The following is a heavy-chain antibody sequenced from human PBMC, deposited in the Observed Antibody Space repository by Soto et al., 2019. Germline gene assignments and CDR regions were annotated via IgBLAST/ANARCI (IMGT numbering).Heavy chain of an antibody. J-gene: IGHJ6*02. V-gene: IGHV1-69*01. CDR1: GGTFSSYA. CDR2: IIPIFGTA. D-gene: IGHD1-26*01. Sequence: QVQLVQSGAEVKKPGSSVKVSCKASGGTFSSYAISWVRQAPGQGLEWMGGIIPIFGTANYAQKFQGRVTITADEPTSTAYRELGTSGSEDTAVYHCAEEGGGGYGMDVWGQGTTVTVSS. CDR3: AEEGGGGYGMDV.